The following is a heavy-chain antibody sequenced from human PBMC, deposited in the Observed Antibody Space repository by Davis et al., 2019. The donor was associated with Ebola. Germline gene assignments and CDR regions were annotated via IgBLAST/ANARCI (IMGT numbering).Heavy chain of an antibody. D-gene: IGHD5-12*01. V-gene: IGHV1-46*03. Sequence: ASVKVSCKASGYTFSSYYMHWVRQAPGQGLEWMAMINPTSGGTTVAQNFQGRVSLTRDTSTTTVYMDLSSLRSEDTALYYCTTPGGQDSGYDVFDIWGQGTTVTVSS. CDR3: TTPGGQDSGYDVFDI. CDR1: GYTFSSYY. CDR2: INPTSGGT. J-gene: IGHJ3*02.